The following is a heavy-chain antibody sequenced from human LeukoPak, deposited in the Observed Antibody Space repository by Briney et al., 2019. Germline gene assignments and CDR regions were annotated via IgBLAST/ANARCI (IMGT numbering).Heavy chain of an antibody. D-gene: IGHD4-23*01. CDR1: GGTFSSYA. V-gene: IGHV1-69*04. Sequence: SVKVSCKASGGTFSSYAISWVRQAPGQGLEWMGRIIPILGIANYAQKFQGRVTITADKSTSTAYMELSSLRSEDTAVYYCARDGRWRAFDIWGQGTMVTVSS. J-gene: IGHJ3*02. CDR2: IIPILGIA. CDR3: ARDGRWRAFDI.